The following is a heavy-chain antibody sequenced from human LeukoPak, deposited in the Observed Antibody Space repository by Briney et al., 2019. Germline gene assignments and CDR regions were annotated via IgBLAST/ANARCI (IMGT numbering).Heavy chain of an antibody. V-gene: IGHV1-24*01. CDR3: ATVYRYCSSTSCYSGPGFTNNWFDP. CDR2: FDPEDGET. Sequence: ASVKVSCKVSGYTLTELSMHWVRQAPGKGLEWMGGFDPEDGETIYAQKFQGRVTMTEDTSTDTAYMELSSLRSEDTAVYYCATVYRYCSSTSCYSGPGFTNNWFDPWGQGTLVTVSS. D-gene: IGHD2-2*02. CDR1: GYTLTELS. J-gene: IGHJ5*02.